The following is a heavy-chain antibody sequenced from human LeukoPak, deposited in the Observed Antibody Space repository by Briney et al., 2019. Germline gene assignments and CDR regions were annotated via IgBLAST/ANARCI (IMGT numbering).Heavy chain of an antibody. V-gene: IGHV4-4*07. CDR3: ARDLRWLAY. CDR2: IYTSGST. D-gene: IGHD2-21*01. Sequence: SETLSLTCTVSGDSLSTSYWSWVRQPAGKGLEWIGRIYTSGSTNYNPSLKSRVTMSVDTSKNQFSLKLSSVTAADTAVYYCARDLRWLAYWGQGTLVTVSS. CDR1: GDSLSTSY. J-gene: IGHJ4*02.